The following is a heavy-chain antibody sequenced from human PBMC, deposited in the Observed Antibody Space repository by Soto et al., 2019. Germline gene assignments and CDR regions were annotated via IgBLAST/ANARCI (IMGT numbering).Heavy chain of an antibody. J-gene: IGHJ5*02. V-gene: IGHV3-11*01. CDR2: ISSRGSTI. CDR1: GFTFSDYY. Sequence: QVQLVESGGGLVKPGASLRLSCAASGFTFSDYYSSWIRQAPGKGLEWVSYISSRGSTIHYADSVKGRFTISRDNAKNSLYLQMNSLRAEDTAVYYCARGLESGDYVESFAPWGQGSLVTVSS. D-gene: IGHD4-17*01. CDR3: ARGLESGDYVESFAP.